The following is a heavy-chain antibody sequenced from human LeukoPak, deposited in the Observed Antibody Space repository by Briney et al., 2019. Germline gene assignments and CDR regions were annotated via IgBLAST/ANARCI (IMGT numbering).Heavy chain of an antibody. V-gene: IGHV1-2*02. CDR3: ARADGYDIWTGYRGWFDP. Sequence: ASVKVSCKASGYTFTGYYMHWVRQAPGQGLEWMGWINPNSGGTNYAQKFQGRVTMTRDTSISTAYMELSRLRSDDTAVYYCARADGYDIWTGYRGWFDPWGQGTLVTVSS. D-gene: IGHD3-9*01. CDR2: INPNSGGT. J-gene: IGHJ5*02. CDR1: GYTFTGYY.